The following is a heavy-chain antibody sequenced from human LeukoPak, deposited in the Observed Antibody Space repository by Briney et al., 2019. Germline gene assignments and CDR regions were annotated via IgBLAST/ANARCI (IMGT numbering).Heavy chain of an antibody. Sequence: ASVKVSCKASGYTFSGFYINWVRQAPGQGLEWMGWINPKNGDTHYAQDFLGRVTMTRDTSISTAYMELSRLTSDDTAVYYCARARSSDYWGQGTLVTVSS. J-gene: IGHJ4*02. V-gene: IGHV1-2*02. D-gene: IGHD6-13*01. CDR1: GYTFSGFY. CDR2: INPKNGDT. CDR3: ARARSSDY.